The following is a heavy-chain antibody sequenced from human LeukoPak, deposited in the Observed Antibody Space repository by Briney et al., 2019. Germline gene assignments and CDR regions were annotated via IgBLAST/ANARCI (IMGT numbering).Heavy chain of an antibody. CDR1: GGSISSHY. CDR2: IYYSGST. Sequence: SSETLSLTCTVSGGSISSHYWRWIRHPPGRGLEWIGYIYYSGSTNYNPSFKSRVTIPVDTSKNHLSLKLSSVTAADTAVYYCARGNNHYSASFDYWGQGTLVTVSS. J-gene: IGHJ4*02. D-gene: IGHD1-14*01. V-gene: IGHV4-59*11. CDR3: ARGNNHYSASFDY.